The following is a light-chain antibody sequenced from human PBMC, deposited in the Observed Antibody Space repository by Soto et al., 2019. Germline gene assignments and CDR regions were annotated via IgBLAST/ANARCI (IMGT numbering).Light chain of an antibody. J-gene: IGKJ3*01. CDR3: QQYGTSPRVT. Sequence: EIVLTQSPGTLSLSPGERATLSCRASQSVSSSYLAWYQQKVGQAPRLLIYGASSRATGIPDRFSGSGSGTDLTLTISRLEPEDFAVYYCQQYGTSPRVTFGPGTKVDIK. CDR2: GAS. V-gene: IGKV3-20*01. CDR1: QSVSSSY.